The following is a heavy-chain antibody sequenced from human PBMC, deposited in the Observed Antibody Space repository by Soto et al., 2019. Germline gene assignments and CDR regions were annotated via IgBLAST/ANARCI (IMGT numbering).Heavy chain of an antibody. V-gene: IGHV3-66*01. J-gene: IGHJ6*04. CDR3: ARDVGV. CDR1: GFTVNNNN. CDR2: IYSGGST. Sequence: EVQLVESGGGLVQRGGSLRLSFAASGFTVNNNNMSWVRRAPGKGLEWVSVIYSGGSTSYADSVKGRFTISRDGSKNTVYLQMNSLRAEDTAVYYCARDVGVWGRGTTVTVSS.